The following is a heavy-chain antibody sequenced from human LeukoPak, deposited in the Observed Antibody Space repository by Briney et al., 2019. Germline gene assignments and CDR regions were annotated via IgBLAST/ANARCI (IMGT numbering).Heavy chain of an antibody. Sequence: PGRSLRLSCAASGFTFSSYAMHWVRQAPGKGLEWVAVISYDGSNKYYADSVKGRFTISRDNSKNTLYLQMNSLRAEDTAVYYCAKLPAVAVPFDYWGQGTLVTVSS. D-gene: IGHD6-19*01. CDR2: ISYDGSNK. V-gene: IGHV3-30*18. J-gene: IGHJ4*02. CDR3: AKLPAVAVPFDY. CDR1: GFTFSSYA.